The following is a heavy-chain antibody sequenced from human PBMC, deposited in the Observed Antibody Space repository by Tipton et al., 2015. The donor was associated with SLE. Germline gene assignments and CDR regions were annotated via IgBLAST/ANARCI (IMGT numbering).Heavy chain of an antibody. CDR2: ISYSGST. J-gene: IGHJ5*02. V-gene: IGHV4-59*11. Sequence: TLSLTCTVSGGSISSHYWSWIRQSPGKGLECIGYISYSGSTKYNPSLKSRVNISLDTSKRQFSLRLSSVAAADTAVYYCAKDTLDTNYPDGWFDVWGQGTQVTVFS. CDR1: GGSISSHY. D-gene: IGHD2-8*01. CDR3: AKDTLDTNYPDGWFDV.